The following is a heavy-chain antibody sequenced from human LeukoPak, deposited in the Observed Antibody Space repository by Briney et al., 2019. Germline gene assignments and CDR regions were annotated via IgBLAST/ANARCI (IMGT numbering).Heavy chain of an antibody. CDR3: ARGDSSGYLYDAFDI. J-gene: IGHJ3*02. CDR1: GVSFSGYY. V-gene: IGHV4-34*01. CDR2: INHSGST. Sequence: SETLSLTCAVYGVSFSGYYWSWIRQPPGKGLEWIGEINHSGSTNYNPSLKSRVTISVDTSKNQFSLKLSSVTAADTAVYYCARGDSSGYLYDAFDIWGQGTMVTVSS. D-gene: IGHD3-22*01.